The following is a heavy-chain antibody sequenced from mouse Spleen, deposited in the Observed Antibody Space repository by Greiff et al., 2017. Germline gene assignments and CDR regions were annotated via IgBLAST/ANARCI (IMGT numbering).Heavy chain of an antibody. D-gene: IGHD1-2*01. J-gene: IGHJ2*01. V-gene: IGHV3-6*01. CDR1: GYSITSGYY. Sequence: EVQLQESGPGLVKPSQSLSLTCSVTGYSITSGYYWNWIRQFPGNKLEWMGYISYDGSNNYNPSLKNRISITRDTSKNQFFLKLNSVTTEDTATYYCARDGGITTALDYWGQGTTLTVSS. CDR2: ISYDGSN. CDR3: ARDGGITTALDY.